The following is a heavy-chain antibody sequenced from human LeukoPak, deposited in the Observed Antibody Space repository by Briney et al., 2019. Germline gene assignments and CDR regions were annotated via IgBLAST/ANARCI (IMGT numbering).Heavy chain of an antibody. D-gene: IGHD4-17*01. V-gene: IGHV3-23*01. Sequence: GGSLRLSCVASGFTYSRYAMIWVRQAPGKGLEWVSAIVAGGGGKYADSVKGRFTVSRDNSKNTLYLQMNGLTAEDTAVYFCARDPNGDYIGAFDFRGQGTRVTVSS. CDR3: ARDPNGDYIGAFDF. CDR1: GFTYSRYA. CDR2: IVAGGGG. J-gene: IGHJ3*01.